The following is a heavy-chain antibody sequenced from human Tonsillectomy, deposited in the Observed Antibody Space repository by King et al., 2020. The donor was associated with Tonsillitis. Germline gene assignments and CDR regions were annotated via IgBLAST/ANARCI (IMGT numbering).Heavy chain of an antibody. CDR1: GFSLSNARMG. Sequence: TLKESGPVLVKPTETLTLTCTVSGFSLSNARMGVSWLRQPPGKALEWLAHIFSNDDKSYSTSLKSRLTISKDTSKSQVVLTMTNMDPVDTATYYCARILVGAAAADYYYYYGMDVWGQGTTVTVSS. J-gene: IGHJ6*02. CDR2: IFSNDDK. V-gene: IGHV2-26*01. D-gene: IGHD6-13*01. CDR3: ARILVGAAAADYYYYYGMDV.